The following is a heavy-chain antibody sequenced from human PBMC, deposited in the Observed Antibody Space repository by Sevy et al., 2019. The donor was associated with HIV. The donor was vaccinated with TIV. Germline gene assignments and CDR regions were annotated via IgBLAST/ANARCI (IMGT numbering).Heavy chain of an antibody. CDR2: IRNSGNTV. CDR3: ARDNYCISGDGCYGYGLDV. CDR1: GLTFSDYY. V-gene: IGHV3-11*01. D-gene: IGHD2-2*01. Sequence: GGSLRLSCSASGLTFSDYYMTWIRQAPVKGLECISYIRNSGNTVYYADSVKGRFTVSRDNAKKSLYLQLNSLRDEDTAVYYCARDNYCISGDGCYGYGLDVWGQGTTVTVSS. J-gene: IGHJ6*02.